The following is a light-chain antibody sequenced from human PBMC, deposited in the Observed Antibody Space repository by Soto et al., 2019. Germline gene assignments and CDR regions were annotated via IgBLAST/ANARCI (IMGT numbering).Light chain of an antibody. CDR2: GNS. Sequence: QSVLTQPPSVSGAPGQTVTISCTGSSCNIGAGYDVHWYQQLPGTAPKLLIYGNSNRPSGVPDRFSGSKSGTSASLAITGLQAEDEADYYCQSYDSSLSGYVVFGGGTKLTVL. CDR3: QSYDSSLSGYVV. V-gene: IGLV1-40*01. CDR1: SCNIGAGYD. J-gene: IGLJ2*01.